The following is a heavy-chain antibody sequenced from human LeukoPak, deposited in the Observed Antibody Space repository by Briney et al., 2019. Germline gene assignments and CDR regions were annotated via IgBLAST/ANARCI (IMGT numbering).Heavy chain of an antibody. J-gene: IGHJ4*02. CDR1: GFTFSSYE. D-gene: IGHD1-26*01. CDR2: ISSSSSTI. Sequence: GGSLRLSCAASGFTFSSYEMNWVRQAPGKGLEWVSYISSSSSTIYYADSVEGRFTISRDNAKNSLYLQMNSLRAEDTAVYYCARVGAPGFGYWGQGTLVTVSS. V-gene: IGHV3-48*01. CDR3: ARVGAPGFGY.